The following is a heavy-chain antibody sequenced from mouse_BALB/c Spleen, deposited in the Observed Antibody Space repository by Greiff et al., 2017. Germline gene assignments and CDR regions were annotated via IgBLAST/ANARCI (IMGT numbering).Heavy chain of an antibody. J-gene: IGHJ1*01. V-gene: IGHV5-17*02. CDR3: AIRYFDV. CDR2: ISSGSSTI. Sequence: EVKLVESGGGLVQPGGSRKLSCAASGFTFSSFGMHWVRQAPEKGLEWVAYISSGSSTIYYADTVKGRFTISRDNPKNTLFLQMTSLRSEDTAMYYCAIRYFDVWGAGTTVTVSS. CDR1: GFTFSSFG.